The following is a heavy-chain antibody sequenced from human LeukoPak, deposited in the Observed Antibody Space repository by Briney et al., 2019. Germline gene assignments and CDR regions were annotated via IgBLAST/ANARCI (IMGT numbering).Heavy chain of an antibody. J-gene: IGHJ4*02. CDR1: GGSINCYY. Sequence: SETLSLTCTVSGGSINCYYWSWIRQPPGKGLEWIGYIYYSGSTNYNPSLKSRVTISVDTSKNQFSLKLSSVTAADTAVYYCATYDNTAFRFDYWGQGTLVTVSS. D-gene: IGHD3-22*01. CDR2: IYYSGST. CDR3: ATYDNTAFRFDY. V-gene: IGHV4-59*08.